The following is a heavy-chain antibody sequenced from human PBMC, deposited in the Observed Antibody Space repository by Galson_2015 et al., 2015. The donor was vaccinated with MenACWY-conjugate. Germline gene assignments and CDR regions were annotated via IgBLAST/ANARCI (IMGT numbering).Heavy chain of an antibody. D-gene: IGHD3-22*01. CDR3: SKLSDYYDSSGLDY. J-gene: IGHJ4*02. V-gene: IGHV3-23*01. Sequence: SLRLSCAASGFTFSSYAMSWVRQAPGKGLEWVSAISGSGGSTYYADSVKGRFTISRDNSKNTLYLQMNSLRAEDTAVYYCSKLSDYYDSSGLDYWGPGTLVTVSS. CDR2: ISGSGGST. CDR1: GFTFSSYA.